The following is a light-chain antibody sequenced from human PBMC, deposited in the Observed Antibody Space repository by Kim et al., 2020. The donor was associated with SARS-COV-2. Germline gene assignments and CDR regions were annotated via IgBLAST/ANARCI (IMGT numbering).Light chain of an antibody. J-gene: IGKJ1*01. V-gene: IGKV3-15*01. CDR3: QQYNNWPPWT. CDR2: GAS. CDR1: QSVTSN. Sequence: PGERATLSCRASQSVTSNLAWYQQKPGQAPRLLIYGASTRATGIPARFSGSGSGTEFTLTINSLQSEDFAVYYCQQYNNWPPWTFGQGTKVDIK.